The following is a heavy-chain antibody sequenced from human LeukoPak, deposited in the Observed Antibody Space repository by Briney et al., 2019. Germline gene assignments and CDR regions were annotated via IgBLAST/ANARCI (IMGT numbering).Heavy chain of an antibody. Sequence: PGGSLRLSCAASGFTFSSYSMNWVRQAPGKGLEWVSSISSSSSYIYYADSVKGRFTISRDNAKNSLYLQMNSLRAEDTAVYYCARVTGIAVGRAFDIWGQGTMVTVSS. CDR2: ISSSSSYI. V-gene: IGHV3-21*04. D-gene: IGHD6-19*01. CDR1: GFTFSSYS. J-gene: IGHJ3*02. CDR3: ARVTGIAVGRAFDI.